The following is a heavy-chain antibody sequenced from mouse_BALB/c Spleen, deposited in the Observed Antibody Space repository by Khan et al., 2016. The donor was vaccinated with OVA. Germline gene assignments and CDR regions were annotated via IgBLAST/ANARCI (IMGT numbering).Heavy chain of an antibody. V-gene: IGHV3-2*02. CDR2: ISYSGNT. D-gene: IGHD2-4*01. J-gene: IGHJ3*01. Sequence: QSGPGLVKPSQSLSLTCTVTGYSITSEYTWNWIRQFPGNKLEWMGFISYSGNTRYNPSLKSRISITRDTSTNQFFLQLNSVTSEETATYYCARKDYYDYDPFPYWGQGTLVTVSA. CDR1: GYSITSEYT. CDR3: ARKDYYDYDPFPY.